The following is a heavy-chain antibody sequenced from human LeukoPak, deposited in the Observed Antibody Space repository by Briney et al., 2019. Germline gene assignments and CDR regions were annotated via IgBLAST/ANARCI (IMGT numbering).Heavy chain of an antibody. Sequence: GGSLRLSCAASGFTFSSYSMNWVRQAPGKGLEWVSSISSSSSYIYYADSVKGRFTISRDNAKNSLYLQMNSLRAEDTAVYYRARRYCSGGSCYAFDYWGQGTLVTVSS. J-gene: IGHJ4*02. V-gene: IGHV3-21*01. CDR2: ISSSSSYI. CDR3: ARRYCSGGSCYAFDY. D-gene: IGHD2-15*01. CDR1: GFTFSSYS.